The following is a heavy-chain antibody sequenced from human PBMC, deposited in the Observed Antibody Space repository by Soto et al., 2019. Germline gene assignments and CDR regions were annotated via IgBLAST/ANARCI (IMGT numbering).Heavy chain of an antibody. V-gene: IGHV4-31*03. CDR2: IYYSGST. J-gene: IGHJ1*01. D-gene: IGHD2-15*01. Sequence: TLSLVCTVSGGSLSSGGYYWSWIRQHPGKGLEWIWYIYYSGSTYYNPSLKSRVTISVDTSKNQFSLKLSSFTAPDTAVYYCARGYCSGGRCYLVGRGQGTLGTVSS. CDR1: GGSLSSGGYY. CDR3: ARGYCSGGRCYLVG.